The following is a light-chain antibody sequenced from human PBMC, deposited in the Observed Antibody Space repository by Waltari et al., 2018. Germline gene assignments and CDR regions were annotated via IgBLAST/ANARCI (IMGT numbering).Light chain of an antibody. J-gene: IGLJ2*01. CDR1: NSDLGYYNY. Sequence: QSALTQPASVSGSPGQSIPISCTGTNSDLGYYNYVPWSQQYPGKAPKPMIFDVTRWPSGVSHRFSRSKSGNTASLTISGLQAEDEAYYFCAAYTSTNTVIFGGGTKVTVL. V-gene: IGLV2-14*01. CDR2: DVT. CDR3: AAYTSTNTVI.